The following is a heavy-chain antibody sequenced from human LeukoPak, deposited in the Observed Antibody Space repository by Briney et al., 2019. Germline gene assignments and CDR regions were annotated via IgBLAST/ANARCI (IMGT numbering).Heavy chain of an antibody. CDR1: GFTFSSYA. J-gene: IGHJ4*02. Sequence: PGGSLRLSCAASGFTFSSYAMNWVRRAPGKGLEWVSGISGSGGSTYYADSVKGRFTVSRDNAKRSLYLQMNSLRADDTAVYYCAREFDGSASGAGYWGQGTLVTVSS. D-gene: IGHD1-26*01. V-gene: IGHV3-23*01. CDR2: ISGSGGST. CDR3: AREFDGSASGAGY.